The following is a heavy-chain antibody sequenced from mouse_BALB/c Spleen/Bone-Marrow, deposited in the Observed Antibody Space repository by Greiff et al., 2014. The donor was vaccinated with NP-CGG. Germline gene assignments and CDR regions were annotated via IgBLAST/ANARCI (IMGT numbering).Heavy chain of an antibody. Sequence: EVQLVESGGGLVQPGGSLRLSCATSGFTFTDYYMSWVRQPPGKALEWLGFIRNKANGYTTEYSASVKGRLTISRDNSQSILYLQMNSMRPEDSATEYCVGDDPDPLDYWGQGTSVTVSS. CDR2: IRNKANGYTT. CDR1: GFTFTDYY. V-gene: IGHV7-3*02. J-gene: IGHJ4*01. CDR3: VGDDPDPLDY.